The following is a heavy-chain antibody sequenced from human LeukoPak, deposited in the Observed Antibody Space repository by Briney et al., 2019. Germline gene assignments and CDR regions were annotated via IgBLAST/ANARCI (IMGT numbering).Heavy chain of an antibody. J-gene: IGHJ5*02. CDR3: ARDLAGYSSGWPPDADWFDP. CDR2: INPSGGST. V-gene: IGHV1-46*01. D-gene: IGHD6-19*01. Sequence: ASVKVSCKATGYTFTIYYMHWVRQAPGQGLEWMGIINPSGGSTSYAQKFQGRVTMTSDMSTSTVYMELSSLRSEDTAVYYCARDLAGYSSGWPPDADWFDPWGQGTLVTVSS. CDR1: GYTFTIYY.